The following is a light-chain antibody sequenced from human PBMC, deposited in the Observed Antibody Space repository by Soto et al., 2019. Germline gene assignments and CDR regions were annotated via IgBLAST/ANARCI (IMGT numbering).Light chain of an antibody. V-gene: IGKV1-5*03. Sequence: DIQMTQSPSTLSASVGDRVTITCRASQNINTWLAWYQQKPGKGPKLLIYKASILETGVPSRFSGSGSGTEFTLTISRLQPDDFASYYCQQYQIYIPLTFGRGTKVEVK. CDR3: QQYQIYIPLT. J-gene: IGKJ4*01. CDR2: KAS. CDR1: QNINTW.